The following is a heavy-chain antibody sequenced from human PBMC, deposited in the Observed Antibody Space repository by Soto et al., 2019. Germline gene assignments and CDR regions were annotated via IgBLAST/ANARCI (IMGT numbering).Heavy chain of an antibody. CDR3: ARVKVYSGPRSRYYYYMDV. J-gene: IGHJ6*03. D-gene: IGHD5-12*01. CDR2: INHSGST. Sequence: SETLSLTCAVYGGSFSGYYWSWIRQPPGKGLEWIGEINHSGSTNYNPSLKSRVTISVDTSKNQFSLKLSSVTAADTAVYYCARVKVYSGPRSRYYYYMDVWGKGTTVTVSS. V-gene: IGHV4-34*01. CDR1: GGSFSGYY.